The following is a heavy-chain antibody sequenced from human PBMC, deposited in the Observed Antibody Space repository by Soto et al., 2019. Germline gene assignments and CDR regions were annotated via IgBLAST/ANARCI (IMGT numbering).Heavy chain of an antibody. Sequence: SETLSLTCTVSGGSISSYYWSWIRQPPGKGLEWIGYIYYSGSTNYNPSLKSRVTISVDTSKNQFSLKLSSVTAADTAVYYCARAPKVSGSAQTRPDFWGQGSLVTV. D-gene: IGHD6-6*01. V-gene: IGHV4-59*01. CDR3: ARAPKVSGSAQTRPDF. CDR1: GGSISSYY. J-gene: IGHJ4*02. CDR2: IYYSGST.